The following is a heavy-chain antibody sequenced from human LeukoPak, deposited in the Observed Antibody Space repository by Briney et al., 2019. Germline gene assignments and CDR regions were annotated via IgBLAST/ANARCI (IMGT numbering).Heavy chain of an antibody. CDR1: GFTLSSYS. J-gene: IGHJ3*02. Sequence: PGGSLRLSCAASGFTLSSYSMNWVRQAPGKGLEWVSSISSSSSYIYYADSVKGRFTISRDNAKNSLYLQMNSLRAEDTAVYYCARDRVTTVTDAFDIWGQGTMVTVSS. V-gene: IGHV3-21*01. CDR2: ISSSSSYI. CDR3: ARDRVTTVTDAFDI. D-gene: IGHD4-17*01.